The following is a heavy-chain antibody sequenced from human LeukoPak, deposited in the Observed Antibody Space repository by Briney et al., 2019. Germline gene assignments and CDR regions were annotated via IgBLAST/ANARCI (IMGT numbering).Heavy chain of an antibody. CDR1: GLTFSNYW. D-gene: IGHD3-9*01. CDR2: INTDGSST. CDR3: ARVDILTGYLDY. Sequence: GGSLRLSCAASGLTFSNYWMHWVRQAPGKGLVWVSRINTDGSSTKYADSVKGRFTISRDNAKNTLYLQMNSLRAEDTAVYYCARVDILTGYLDYWGQGTLVTVSS. V-gene: IGHV3-74*01. J-gene: IGHJ4*02.